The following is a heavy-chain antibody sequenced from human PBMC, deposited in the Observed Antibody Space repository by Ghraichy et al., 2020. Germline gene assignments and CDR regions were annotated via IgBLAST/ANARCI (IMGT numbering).Heavy chain of an antibody. V-gene: IGHV3-30*04. CDR1: GFPFSRYA. Sequence: GESLSISCAASGFPFSRYAMYWVRQTPERGLEWVSLISHNGDNQYYSDSVKGRFTISRDNPRNTLFLQMNSLSVEDTAVYSCARSRDYADALNGLYWGQGTLVAVSS. D-gene: IGHD4-17*01. J-gene: IGHJ4*02. CDR3: ARSRDYADALNGLY. CDR2: ISHNGDNQ.